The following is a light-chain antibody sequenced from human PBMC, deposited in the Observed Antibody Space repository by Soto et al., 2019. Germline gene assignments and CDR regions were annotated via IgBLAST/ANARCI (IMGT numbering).Light chain of an antibody. Sequence: QSVLTQPASVSGSPGQSITISCTGTSSDVGGYNYVSWYQQHPGKAPKLMIYEVSNRPSGVSNRFSGSKSDNTASLTISGLQAEDEADYYCSSYTSSSTVGVFGTGTKLTVL. J-gene: IGLJ1*01. V-gene: IGLV2-14*01. CDR3: SSYTSSSTVGV. CDR1: SSDVGGYNY. CDR2: EVS.